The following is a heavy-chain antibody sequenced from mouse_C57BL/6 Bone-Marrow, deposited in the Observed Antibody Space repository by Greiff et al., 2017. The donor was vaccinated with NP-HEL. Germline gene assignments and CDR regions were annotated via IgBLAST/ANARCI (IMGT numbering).Heavy chain of an antibody. D-gene: IGHD2-2*01. Sequence: EVQLQESGPGLVKPSQSLSLTCSVTGYSITSGYYWNWIRQFPGNKLEWMGYISYDGSNNYNPSLKNRISITRDTSKNQFFLKLNSVTTEDTATYYCARGKMVTAFAYWGQGTLVTVSA. CDR2: ISYDGSN. CDR3: ARGKMVTAFAY. V-gene: IGHV3-6*01. J-gene: IGHJ3*01. CDR1: GYSITSGYY.